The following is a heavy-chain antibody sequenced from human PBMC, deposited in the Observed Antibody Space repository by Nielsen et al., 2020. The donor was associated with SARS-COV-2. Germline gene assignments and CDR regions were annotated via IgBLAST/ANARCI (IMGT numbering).Heavy chain of an antibody. Sequence: GESLKISCAASGFTFDDYAMYWVRQAPGKGLEWVSLISGDGGSTYYADSVKGRFTISRDNSKNSLYLQMNSLRTEDTALYYCAKGGDDYGIFGYYYGMDVWGQGTTVTVSS. CDR3: AKGGDDYGIFGYYYGMDV. J-gene: IGHJ6*02. CDR1: GFTFDDYA. D-gene: IGHD4-17*01. CDR2: ISGDGGST. V-gene: IGHV3-43*02.